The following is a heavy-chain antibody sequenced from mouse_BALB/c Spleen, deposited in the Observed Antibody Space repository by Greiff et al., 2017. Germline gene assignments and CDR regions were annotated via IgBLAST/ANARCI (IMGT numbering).Heavy chain of an antibody. Sequence: VQLQQSGAELVRPGVSVKISCKGSGYTFTDYAMHWVKQSHAKSLEWIGVISTYYGDASYNQKFKGKATMTVDKSSSTAYMELARLTSEDSAIYYCARGYGSRGSFDYWGQGTTLTVSS. D-gene: IGHD1-1*01. CDR3: ARGYGSRGSFDY. CDR2: ISTYYGDA. CDR1: GYTFTDYA. J-gene: IGHJ2*01. V-gene: IGHV1S137*01.